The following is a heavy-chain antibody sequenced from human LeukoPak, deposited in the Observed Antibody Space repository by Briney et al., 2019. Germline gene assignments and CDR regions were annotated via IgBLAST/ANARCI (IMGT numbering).Heavy chain of an antibody. CDR3: ARHSGSYYVC. Sequence: PSETLSLTCAVSGGSVSSSTYSWGWVRQPPGKGLEWIGSIYYSGSTYYNPSLKSRVTISVDTSKNQFSLKLSSVTAADTAVYYCARHSGSYYVCWSQGTLVTVSS. J-gene: IGHJ4*02. D-gene: IGHD1-26*01. CDR2: IYYSGST. V-gene: IGHV4-39*01. CDR1: GGSVSSSTYS.